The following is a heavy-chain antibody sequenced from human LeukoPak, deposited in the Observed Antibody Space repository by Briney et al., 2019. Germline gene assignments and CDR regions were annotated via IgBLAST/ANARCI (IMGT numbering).Heavy chain of an antibody. CDR1: GGSISSYY. V-gene: IGHV4-59*08. CDR3: ARLEDYYDSSGLFDY. D-gene: IGHD3-22*01. Sequence: SETLSLTCTVSGGSISSYYWSWIRQPPGKGLEWIGYIYYSGSTNYNPSLKSRVTISVDTSKNQFSLKLSSVTAADTAVYYCARLEDYYDSSGLFDYWGQGTLVTVSS. J-gene: IGHJ4*02. CDR2: IYYSGST.